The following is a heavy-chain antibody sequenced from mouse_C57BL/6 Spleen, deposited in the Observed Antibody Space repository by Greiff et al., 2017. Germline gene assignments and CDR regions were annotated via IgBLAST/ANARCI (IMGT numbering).Heavy chain of an antibody. CDR3: ARGNWDDAMDY. CDR2: IDPSDSYT. CDR1: GYTFTSYW. V-gene: IGHV1-59*01. Sequence: QVQLKQPGAELVRPGTSVKLSCKASGYTFTSYWMHWVKQRPGQGLEWIGVIDPSDSYTNYNQKFKGKATLTVDTSSSTAYMQLSSLTSEDSAVYYCARGNWDDAMDYWGQGTSVTVSS. D-gene: IGHD4-1*01. J-gene: IGHJ4*01.